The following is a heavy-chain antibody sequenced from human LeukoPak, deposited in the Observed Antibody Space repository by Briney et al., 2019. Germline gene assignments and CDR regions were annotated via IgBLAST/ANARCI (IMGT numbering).Heavy chain of an antibody. V-gene: IGHV4-34*01. CDR1: GGSFSGYY. CDR2: INHSGST. Sequence: SETLSLTCAVYGGSFSGYYWSWIRQPPGKGLEWIGEINHSGSTNYNPSLKSRVTISVDTFKNQFSLKLSSVTAADTAVYYCASEPPSSYRGVIKDSSGQGTPVTASS. CDR3: ASEPPSSYRGVIKDS. J-gene: IGHJ4*02. D-gene: IGHD3-3*01.